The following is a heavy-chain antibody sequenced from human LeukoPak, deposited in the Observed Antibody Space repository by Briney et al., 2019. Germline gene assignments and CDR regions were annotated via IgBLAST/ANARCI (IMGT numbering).Heavy chain of an antibody. J-gene: IGHJ4*02. CDR1: SGYW. V-gene: IGHV3-7*01. CDR3: ARTNYFDY. Sequence: GGSLRLSCAAFSGYWMTWVRQAPGKGLEWVANIKQDGSEKYYVDSVKGRFTISRDNAKNSLFLQMNSLRTEDTAVYFCARTNYFDYWGQGTLVTVSS. CDR2: IKQDGSEK.